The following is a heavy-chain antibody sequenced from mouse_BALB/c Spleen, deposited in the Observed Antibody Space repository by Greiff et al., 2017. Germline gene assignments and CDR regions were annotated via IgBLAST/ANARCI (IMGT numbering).Heavy chain of an antibody. Sequence: QVQLQQSGAELAKPGASVKMSCKASGYTFTSYWMHWVKQRPGQGLEWIGYINPSTGYTEYNQKFKDKATLTADKSSSTAYMQLSSLTSEDSAVYYCARGGTGAAWFAYWGQGTLVTVSA. CDR1: GYTFTSYW. D-gene: IGHD4-1*01. CDR2: INPSTGYT. CDR3: ARGGTGAAWFAY. J-gene: IGHJ3*01. V-gene: IGHV1-7*01.